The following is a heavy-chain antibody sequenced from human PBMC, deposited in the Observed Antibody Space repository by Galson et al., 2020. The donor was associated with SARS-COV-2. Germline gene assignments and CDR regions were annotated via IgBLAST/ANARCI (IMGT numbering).Heavy chain of an antibody. CDR2: IYYSGST. D-gene: IGHD6-13*01. Sequence: SDTLSLTCPVPGPSISSSTYYWVWIRQPPGKGLEWIGSIYYSGSTYYNPSLKSRVSISVDTSKNQSSLKRSSVTAADTAVYYCTRHPSGTSTADVLWRPNQQREVHYYYMDFWGNGTAVTVSS. CDR1: GPSISSSTYY. CDR3: TRHPSGTSTADVLWRPNQQREVHYYYMDF. J-gene: IGHJ6*03. V-gene: IGHV4-39*01.